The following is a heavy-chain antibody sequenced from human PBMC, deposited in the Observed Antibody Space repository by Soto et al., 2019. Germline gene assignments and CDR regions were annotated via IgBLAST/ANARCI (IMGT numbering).Heavy chain of an antibody. Sequence: ASVKVSCKASGYTFTSYGISWVRQAPGQGLEWMGWISAYNGNTNYAQKLQGRVTMTTDTSTSTAYMELRSLRSDDTAVYYCASRHPYSSGWYWFDPWGQGTLVTVSS. D-gene: IGHD6-19*01. CDR1: GYTFTSYG. J-gene: IGHJ5*02. V-gene: IGHV1-18*01. CDR2: ISAYNGNT. CDR3: ASRHPYSSGWYWFDP.